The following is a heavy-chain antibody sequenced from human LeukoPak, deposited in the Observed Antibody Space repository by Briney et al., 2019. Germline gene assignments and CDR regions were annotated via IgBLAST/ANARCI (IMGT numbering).Heavy chain of an antibody. CDR1: GGSISSSSYY. V-gene: IGHV4-39*07. CDR2: IYYSGST. CDR3: ASIRSVGQPRLNWFDP. Sequence: SETLSLTCTVSGGSISSSSYYWGWIRQPPGKGLEWIGSIYYSGSTYYNPSLKSRVTISVDTSKNQFSLKLSSVTAADTAVYYCASIRSVGQPRLNWFDPWGQGTLVTVSS. D-gene: IGHD4-23*01. J-gene: IGHJ5*02.